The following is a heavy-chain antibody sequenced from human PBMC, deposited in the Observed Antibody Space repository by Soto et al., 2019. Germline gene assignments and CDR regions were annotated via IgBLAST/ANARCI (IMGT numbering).Heavy chain of an antibody. V-gene: IGHV4-59*01. CDR3: ARRYGTAMDV. Sequence: QVQLQESGPGLVKPSETLSLTCTVSGGSISSYYWSWLRQPPGKGLQWIGYIYYSGSTNYNPTLKSRVTISVDTSKNQFTLNLSSVTAADTAVYYCARRYGTAMDVWGQGTTVTVSS. CDR1: GGSISSYY. CDR2: IYYSGST. D-gene: IGHD5-18*01. J-gene: IGHJ6*02.